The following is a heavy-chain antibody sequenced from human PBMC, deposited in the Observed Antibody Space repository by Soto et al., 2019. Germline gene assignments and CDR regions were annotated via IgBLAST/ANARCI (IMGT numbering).Heavy chain of an antibody. V-gene: IGHV4-31*03. CDR1: GGSISSGGYY. Sequence: SETLSLTCTVSGGSISSGGYYWSWIRQHPGKGLEWIGEINHSGSTNYNPSLKSRVTISVDTSKNQFSLKLSSVTAADTAVYYCARVVAATTWWFDPWGQGTLVTVSS. CDR2: INHSGST. J-gene: IGHJ5*02. D-gene: IGHD2-15*01. CDR3: ARVVAATTWWFDP.